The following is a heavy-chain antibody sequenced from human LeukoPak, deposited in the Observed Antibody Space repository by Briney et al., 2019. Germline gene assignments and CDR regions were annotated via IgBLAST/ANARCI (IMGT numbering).Heavy chain of an antibody. CDR2: INPNSGGT. CDR1: GYTFTGYY. Sequence: GASVKVSCKASGYTFTGYYMHWVRQAPGQGLEWMGWINPNSGGTSYAQKFQGRVTMTRDTSISTAYMELSRLRSEDMAVYYCARGRGWFHFDYWGQGTLVTVSS. J-gene: IGHJ4*02. CDR3: ARGRGWFHFDY. D-gene: IGHD6-19*01. V-gene: IGHV1-2*02.